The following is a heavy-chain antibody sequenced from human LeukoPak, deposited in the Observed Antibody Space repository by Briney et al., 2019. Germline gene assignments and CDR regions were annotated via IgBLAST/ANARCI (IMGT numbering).Heavy chain of an antibody. CDR2: INPNSGGT. V-gene: IGHV1-2*06. CDR3: ARVEAHYDFWSGYLGYYGMDV. J-gene: IGHJ6*02. Sequence: ASVKVSCKASGYTFTGYYMHWVRQAPGQGLEWMGRINPNSGGTNYAQKFQGRVTMTRDTSISTAYMELSGLRSVDTAVYYCARVEAHYDFWSGYLGYYGMDVWGQGTTVTVPS. D-gene: IGHD3-3*01. CDR1: GYTFTGYY.